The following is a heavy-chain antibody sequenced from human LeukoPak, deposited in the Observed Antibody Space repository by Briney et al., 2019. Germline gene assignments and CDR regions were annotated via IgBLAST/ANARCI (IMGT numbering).Heavy chain of an antibody. CDR3: ARDRYYYDSSGLDY. D-gene: IGHD3-22*01. J-gene: IGHJ4*02. CDR2: ISSSSYI. CDR1: GFTFSSYS. V-gene: IGHV3-21*01. Sequence: GGSLRLSCAASGFTFSSYSMNWVRQAPGKGLEWVSSISSSSYIYYADSVKGRFTISRDNAKNSLYLQMNSLRAEDTAVYYCARDRYYYDSSGLDYWGQGTLVTVSS.